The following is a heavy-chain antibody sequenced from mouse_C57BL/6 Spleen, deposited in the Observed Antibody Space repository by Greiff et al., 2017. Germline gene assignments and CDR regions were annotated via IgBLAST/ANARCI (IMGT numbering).Heavy chain of an antibody. CDR2: INPGSGGT. CDR1: GYAFTNYL. J-gene: IGHJ3*01. CDR3: ARYGSSPFAY. Sequence: VQLQQSGAELVRPGTSVKVSCKASGYAFTNYLIEWVKQRPGQGLEWIGVINPGSGGTNYNEKFKGKATLTADKSSSTAYMQLSSLTSEDSAVYFCARYGSSPFAYWGQGTLVTVSA. V-gene: IGHV1-54*01. D-gene: IGHD1-1*01.